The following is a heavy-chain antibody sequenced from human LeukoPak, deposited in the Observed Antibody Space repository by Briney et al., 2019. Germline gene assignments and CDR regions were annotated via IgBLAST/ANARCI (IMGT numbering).Heavy chain of an antibody. V-gene: IGHV3-11*01. Sequence: PGGALRLSCAASGFIFSDYYMSWIRQAPGKGLEGVSYISSSGSAIYYAASVKGRFTISRDNAKNSMYLQMNSLRAEDTAVYYCARDGVLRYFDSYYYYIDVWGKGTTVTISS. D-gene: IGHD3-9*01. CDR2: ISSSGSAI. J-gene: IGHJ6*03. CDR1: GFIFSDYY. CDR3: ARDGVLRYFDSYYYYIDV.